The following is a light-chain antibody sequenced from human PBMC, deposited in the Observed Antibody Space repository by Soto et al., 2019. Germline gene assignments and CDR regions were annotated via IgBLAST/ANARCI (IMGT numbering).Light chain of an antibody. CDR3: QQYGSSPWT. V-gene: IGKV3-20*01. CDR1: QSVSSSY. Sequence: EIVLTQSPGTLSLSPGERATLYCRASQSVSSSYLARYQQKPGQAPRLLIYGASSRATGIPDRFSGSGSGTDFTLTISRLEPEDFAVYYCQQYGSSPWTFGQGTKVEIK. J-gene: IGKJ1*01. CDR2: GAS.